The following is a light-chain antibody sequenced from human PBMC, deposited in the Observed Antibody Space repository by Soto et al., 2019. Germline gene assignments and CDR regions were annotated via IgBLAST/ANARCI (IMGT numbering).Light chain of an antibody. J-gene: IGLJ1*01. CDR1: SSDVGAYNY. CDR3: SSFTRSNSYV. V-gene: IGLV2-14*03. CDR2: DVS. Sequence: QSALTQPASVSGSPGQSITISCTGTSSDVGAYNYVSWYQQNPCKVPKLMIYDVSDRPSGVSNRFSGSKSGNTSSLTISGLQSEDEADYYCSSFTRSNSYVFGTGTKLTVL.